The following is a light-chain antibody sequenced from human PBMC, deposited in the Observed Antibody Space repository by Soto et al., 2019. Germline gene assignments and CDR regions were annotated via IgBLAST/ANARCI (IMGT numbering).Light chain of an antibody. CDR2: GAS. Sequence: EIVLTQSPGTLSLSPGERATLSCRASQTVSSSYLAWYQQKPGQAPRLLIYGASTRAAGIPDRFSGSGSGTDFTLTISRLEPEDFADYYCQQYNNWWTFGQGTKVDIK. J-gene: IGKJ1*01. CDR3: QQYNNWWT. V-gene: IGKV3-20*01. CDR1: QTVSSSY.